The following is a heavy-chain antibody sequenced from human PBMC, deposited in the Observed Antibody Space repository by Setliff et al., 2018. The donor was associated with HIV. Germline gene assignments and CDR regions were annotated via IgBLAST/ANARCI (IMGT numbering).Heavy chain of an antibody. J-gene: IGHJ2*01. CDR2: IYWNDDK. CDR3: AHNINWGSDWYFDL. D-gene: IGHD7-27*01. CDR1: GFSLSTSGMC. Sequence: SGPTLVNPTQTLTLTCTFSGFSLSTSGMCVSWIRQPPGKALEWLALIYWNDDKRYSPSLKSRLTITKDTSKNQVVLTMTNMDPVDTATYYCAHNINWGSDWYFDLWGRGTLVTVSS. V-gene: IGHV2-5*08.